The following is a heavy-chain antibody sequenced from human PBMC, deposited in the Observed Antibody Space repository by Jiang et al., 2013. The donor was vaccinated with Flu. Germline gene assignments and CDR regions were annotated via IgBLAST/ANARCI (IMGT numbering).Heavy chain of an antibody. Sequence: QSGSELKKPGASVKVSCKASGYTFTSYAMNWVRQAPGQGLEWMGWINTNTGDPTYAQGFTGRFVFSLDTSVSTAYLQICSLKAEGTAVYYCANYGSGSYGMDVWGKGTTVTVSS. D-gene: IGHD3-10*01. V-gene: IGHV7-4-1*01. J-gene: IGHJ6*04. CDR2: INTNTGDP. CDR3: ANYGSGSYGMDV. CDR1: GYTFTSYA.